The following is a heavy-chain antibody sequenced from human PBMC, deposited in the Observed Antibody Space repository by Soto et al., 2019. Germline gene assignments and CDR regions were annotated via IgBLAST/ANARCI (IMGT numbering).Heavy chain of an antibody. D-gene: IGHD3-16*01. CDR3: AGAPPPFVYFYAMAV. Sequence: SETLSLTCIVSGDSISSGNKYWSWIRRPPGKGLEWLGYIFSSGTTYHNPSLTSRLSMSLDTSQNQFSLKLNSVTDADTAAYLCAGAPPPFVYFYAMAVGGQGTWVPVS. J-gene: IGHJ6*02. V-gene: IGHV4-30-4*01. CDR2: IFSSGTT. CDR1: GDSISSGNKY.